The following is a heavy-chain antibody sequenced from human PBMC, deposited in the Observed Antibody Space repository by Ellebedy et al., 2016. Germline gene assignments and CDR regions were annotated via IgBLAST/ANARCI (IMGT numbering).Heavy chain of an antibody. CDR3: AKGRDNWRAS. CDR2: IWYDGSNT. Sequence: GESLKISCAASGFTFSSYGMHWVRQAPGKGLEWVGVIWYDGSNTYYADSVKGRFTISRDNSKSTLYLQMNSLRAQDTAMYYCAKGRDNWRASWGQGTLVTVSS. V-gene: IGHV3-33*06. J-gene: IGHJ5*01. CDR1: GFTFSSYG.